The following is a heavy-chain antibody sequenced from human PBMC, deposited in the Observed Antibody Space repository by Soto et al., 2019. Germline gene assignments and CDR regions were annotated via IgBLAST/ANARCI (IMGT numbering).Heavy chain of an antibody. CDR3: ARASKGYCISTSCYYYYGMDV. Sequence: PSETLSLTCTVSGGSISSYYWSWIRQPPGKGLEWIGYIYYSGSTNYNPSLKSRVTISVDTSKNQFSLKLSSVTAADTAVYYCARASKGYCISTSCYYYYGMDVWGQGTTVT. J-gene: IGHJ6*02. CDR1: GGSISSYY. V-gene: IGHV4-59*01. D-gene: IGHD2-2*01. CDR2: IYYSGST.